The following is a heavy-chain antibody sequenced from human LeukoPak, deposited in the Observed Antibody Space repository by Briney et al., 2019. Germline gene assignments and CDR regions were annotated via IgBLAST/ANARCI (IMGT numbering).Heavy chain of an antibody. D-gene: IGHD4-17*01. CDR1: GFTFSSYS. Sequence: GGSLRLSCAASGFTFSSYSMNWVRQAPGKGLEWVSSISSSSSYIFYADSVKGRFTISRDNAKNSLYLQMNSLRAEDTAVYYCARETSYGEMFDYWGQGTLVTVSS. CDR2: ISSSSSYI. V-gene: IGHV3-21*01. J-gene: IGHJ4*02. CDR3: ARETSYGEMFDY.